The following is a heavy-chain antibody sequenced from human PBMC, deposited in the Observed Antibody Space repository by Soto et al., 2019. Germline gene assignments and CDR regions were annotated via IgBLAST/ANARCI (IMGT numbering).Heavy chain of an antibody. CDR2: INHSGTT. CDR3: ARGRGYVYGSNFYGLDV. D-gene: IGHD6-25*01. J-gene: IGHJ6*02. Sequence: ETLSLTCGVYRGSFSGFYWSWVRQTPGGGLEWIGEINHSGTTNYNPSFQNRVTISVDKSTNNFSLKMTSVTAADAAVYYCARGRGYVYGSNFYGLDVWGQGTTVTVSS. V-gene: IGHV4-34*01. CDR1: RGSFSGFY.